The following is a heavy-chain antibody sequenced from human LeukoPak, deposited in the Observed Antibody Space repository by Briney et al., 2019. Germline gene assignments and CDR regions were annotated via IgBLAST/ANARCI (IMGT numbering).Heavy chain of an antibody. D-gene: IGHD1-14*01. CDR1: GFTVNSNY. V-gene: IGHV3-66*01. CDR3: AKDGPDEPNDAFDI. Sequence: PGGSLRLSCAASGFTVNSNYMSWVRQAPGKGLEWVSVIYSGGSTYYADSVKGRFTISRDNSKNTLYLQMNSLRAEDTAVYYCAKDGPDEPNDAFDIWGQGTMVTVSS. J-gene: IGHJ3*02. CDR2: IYSGGST.